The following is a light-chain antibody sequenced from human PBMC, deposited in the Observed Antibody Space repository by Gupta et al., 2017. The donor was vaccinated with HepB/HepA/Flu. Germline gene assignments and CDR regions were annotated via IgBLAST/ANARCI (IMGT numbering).Light chain of an antibody. CDR2: DAS. Sequence: IGFTQSPATLSLSPGERATLSCRASQSVNYYLTWYQQRPGQAPRLLIYDASNRATGIPARFSGSGSGTDFTLTISSLEPEDFAVYYCQQRSNWPLTFGGGTKVEIK. CDR3: QQRSNWPLT. CDR1: QSVNYY. J-gene: IGKJ4*01. V-gene: IGKV3-11*01.